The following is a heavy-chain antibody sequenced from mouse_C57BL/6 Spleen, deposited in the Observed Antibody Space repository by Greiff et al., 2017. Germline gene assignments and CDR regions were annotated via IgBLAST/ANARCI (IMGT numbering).Heavy chain of an antibody. CDR2: IWSDGST. D-gene: IGHD2-3*01. CDR1: GFSLTSYG. J-gene: IGHJ4*01. V-gene: IGHV2-6-1*01. Sequence: VKLMESGPGLVAPSQSLSITCTVSGFSLTSYGVHWVRQPPGKGLEWLVVIWSDGSTTYNSALKSRLSISKDNSKSQVFLKMNSLQTEDTAMYYCARHDGYYYAMDYWGQGTSVTVSS. CDR3: ARHDGYYYAMDY.